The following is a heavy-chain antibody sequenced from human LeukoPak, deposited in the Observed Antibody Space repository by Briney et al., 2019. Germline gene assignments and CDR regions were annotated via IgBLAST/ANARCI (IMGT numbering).Heavy chain of an antibody. CDR2: IYYSGST. J-gene: IGHJ4*02. Sequence: SETLSLTCTVSGGSISSYYWSWIRQPPGKGLEWIGYIYYSGSTNYNPSLKSRVTVSVDTSKNQFSLKLSSVTAADTAVYYCARAAGATNFDYWGQGTLVTVSS. V-gene: IGHV4-59*01. D-gene: IGHD1-26*01. CDR1: GGSISSYY. CDR3: ARAAGATNFDY.